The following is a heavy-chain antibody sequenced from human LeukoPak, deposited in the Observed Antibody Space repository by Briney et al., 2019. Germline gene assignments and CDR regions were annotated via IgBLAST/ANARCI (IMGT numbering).Heavy chain of an antibody. J-gene: IGHJ5*02. D-gene: IGHD6-13*01. V-gene: IGHV3-23*01. Sequence: GGSLRLSCAASGFTFSSYAMSWVRQAPGKGLEWVSPICGRGATTLYADSVKGRFTISRDNSKNTLYLQMNSLRAEDTAVYYCARRTPGIAAAGATFDPWGQGTLVTVSS. CDR3: ARRTPGIAAAGATFDP. CDR1: GFTFSSYA. CDR2: ICGRGATT.